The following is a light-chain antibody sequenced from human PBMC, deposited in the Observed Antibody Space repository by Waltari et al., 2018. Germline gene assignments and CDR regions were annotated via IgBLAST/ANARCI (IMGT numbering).Light chain of an antibody. CDR3: QQYNNWPPGYI. V-gene: IGKV3D-15*03. Sequence: EIVMTQSPPTLSVSPGERATLSCRASQSVSSNLAWYQQKPGQAPRLLIYVASIRATGIPARFSGSGSGTEFTLTISTLQSEDFAVYYCQQYNNWPPGYIFGQGTKLEIK. CDR1: QSVSSN. J-gene: IGKJ2*01. CDR2: VAS.